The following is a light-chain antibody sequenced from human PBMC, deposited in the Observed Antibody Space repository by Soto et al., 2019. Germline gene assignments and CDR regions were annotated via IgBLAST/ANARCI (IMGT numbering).Light chain of an antibody. CDR3: QQYGSSIT. V-gene: IGKV3-15*01. Sequence: EIVMTQSPATLSVSPGERATLSCRASQSVSSDLAWYQQKSGQAPRLLIYGASTRATGIPARFSGSGSGTDFTLTISRLEPEDFAVFYCQQYGSSITFGQGTRLEIK. J-gene: IGKJ5*01. CDR2: GAS. CDR1: QSVSSD.